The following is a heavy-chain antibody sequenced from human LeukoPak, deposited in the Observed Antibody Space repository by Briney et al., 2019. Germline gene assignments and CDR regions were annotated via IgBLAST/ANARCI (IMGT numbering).Heavy chain of an antibody. CDR3: AREAYSSSSIDY. V-gene: IGHV3-74*01. J-gene: IGHJ4*02. CDR1: GFTFSSYW. D-gene: IGHD6-13*01. CDR2: INSDGSST. Sequence: GRSLRLSCAASGFTFSSYWMHWVRQAPGKGLVWVSRINSDGSSTSYADSVKGRFTISRDNAKNTLYLQMNSLRAEDTAVYYCAREAYSSSSIDYWGQGTLVTVSS.